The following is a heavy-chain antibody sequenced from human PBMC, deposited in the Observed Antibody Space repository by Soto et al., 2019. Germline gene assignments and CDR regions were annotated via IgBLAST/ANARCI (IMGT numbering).Heavy chain of an antibody. J-gene: IGHJ5*02. V-gene: IGHV4-59*05. CDR3: ARRRGYCSGGSCYNWFDP. CDR2: IYYSGST. D-gene: IGHD2-15*01. CDR1: GGSISSYY. Sequence: PSETLSLTCTVSGGSISSYYWSWIRQPPGKGLEWIGSIYYSGSTYYNPSLKSRVTISVDTSKNQFSLKLSSVTAADTAVYYCARRRGYCSGGSCYNWFDPWGQGTLVTVSS.